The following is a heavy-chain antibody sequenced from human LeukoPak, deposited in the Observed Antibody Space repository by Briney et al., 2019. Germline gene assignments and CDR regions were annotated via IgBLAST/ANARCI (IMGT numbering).Heavy chain of an antibody. V-gene: IGHV1-8*02. CDR3: ASRRYYYDSSGYYYSHAFDI. J-gene: IGHJ3*02. CDR1: GGTFSSYA. Sequence: ASVKVSCKASGGTFSSYAISRVRQAPGQGLEWMGWMSPNSGNTGYAQKFQGRVTMTRNTSISTAYMELSSLRSEDTAVYYCASRRYYYDSSGYYYSHAFDIWGQGTMVTVSS. CDR2: MSPNSGNT. D-gene: IGHD3-22*01.